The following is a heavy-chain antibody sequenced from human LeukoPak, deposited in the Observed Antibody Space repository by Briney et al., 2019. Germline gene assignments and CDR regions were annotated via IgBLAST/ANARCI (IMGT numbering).Heavy chain of an antibody. Sequence: SETLSLTCTVSGGSISSYYWSWIRQPPGKGLEWIGYIYYSGSTNYNPSLKSRVTISVDTSKNQFSLKLSSVTAADTAVYYCAGSVESEGPQFDYWGQGTLVTVSS. CDR3: AGSVESEGPQFDY. J-gene: IGHJ4*02. CDR1: GGSISSYY. CDR2: IYYSGST. V-gene: IGHV4-59*01. D-gene: IGHD3-3*01.